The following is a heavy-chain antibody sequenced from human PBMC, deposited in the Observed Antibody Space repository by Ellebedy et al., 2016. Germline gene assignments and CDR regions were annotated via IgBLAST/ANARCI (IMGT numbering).Heavy chain of an antibody. CDR2: MNPNSGNT. Sequence: ASVKVSXKASGYTFTSYDINWVRQATGQGLEWMGWMNPNSGNTGYAQKFQGRVTMTRNTSISTAYMELSSLRSEDTAVYYCARAYCGTSCYLYPYYYMDVWGKGTTVTVSS. V-gene: IGHV1-8*01. J-gene: IGHJ6*03. CDR1: GYTFTSYD. D-gene: IGHD2-2*01. CDR3: ARAYCGTSCYLYPYYYMDV.